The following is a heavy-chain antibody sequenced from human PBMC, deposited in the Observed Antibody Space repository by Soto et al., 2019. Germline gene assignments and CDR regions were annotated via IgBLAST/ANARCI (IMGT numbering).Heavy chain of an antibody. CDR2: ISYDGRPK. CDR3: ADDSSGYSHSFDQ. Sequence: QVQLVESGGGVVQPGKSLRLSCAASGFTFSDYAMHWVRQAAGKGLEWVALISYDGRPKDYADSVKGRFTISRDNSNNTLSLKMNSLRPEDSGVYYCADDSSGYSHSFDQWGQGTLVTVSS. V-gene: IGHV3-30*04. CDR1: GFTFSDYA. D-gene: IGHD6-19*01. J-gene: IGHJ4*02.